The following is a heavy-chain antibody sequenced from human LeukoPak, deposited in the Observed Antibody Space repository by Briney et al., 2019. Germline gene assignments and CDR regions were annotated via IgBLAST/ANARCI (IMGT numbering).Heavy chain of an antibody. CDR1: GFSLSTSGMC. Sequence: SGPALVKPTQTLTLTCTFSGFSLSTSGMCVSWIRQPPGKALEWLARIDWDDDKYYSTSLKTRLTISKDTSKNQVVLTMTNMDPVDTATYYCARIYYYDSSGYYFDYWGQGTLVTVSS. V-gene: IGHV2-70*11. CDR2: IDWDDDK. CDR3: ARIYYYDSSGYYFDY. J-gene: IGHJ4*02. D-gene: IGHD3-22*01.